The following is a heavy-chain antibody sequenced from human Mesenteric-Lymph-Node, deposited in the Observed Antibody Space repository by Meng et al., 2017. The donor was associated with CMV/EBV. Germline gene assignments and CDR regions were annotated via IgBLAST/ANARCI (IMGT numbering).Heavy chain of an antibody. CDR2: ISSSSSYI. V-gene: IGHV3-21*01. CDR3: AKCDREGYYSSPMDV. D-gene: IGHD3-10*01. J-gene: IGHJ6*02. Sequence: GGSLRLSCAASGFTFSSYSMNWVRQAPGKGLEWVSSISSSSSYIYYADSVKGRFTISRDNAKNSLYLQMNSLRAEDTAVYYCAKCDREGYYSSPMDVWGQGTPVTVSS. CDR1: GFTFSSYS.